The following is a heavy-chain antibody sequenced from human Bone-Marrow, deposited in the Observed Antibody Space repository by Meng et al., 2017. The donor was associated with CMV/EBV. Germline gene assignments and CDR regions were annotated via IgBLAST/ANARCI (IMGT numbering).Heavy chain of an antibody. J-gene: IGHJ6*02. CDR3: AKEYSSSWYYADGMDV. V-gene: IGHV3-30*02. D-gene: IGHD6-13*01. Sequence: GGSLRLSCAASGFTFSSYGMHWVRQAPGKGLEWVAFIRYDGSNKYYADSVKGRFTISRDNSKNTLYLQMNSLRAEDTAVYYCAKEYSSSWYYADGMDVWGQGTTVTVSS. CDR1: GFTFSSYG. CDR2: IRYDGSNK.